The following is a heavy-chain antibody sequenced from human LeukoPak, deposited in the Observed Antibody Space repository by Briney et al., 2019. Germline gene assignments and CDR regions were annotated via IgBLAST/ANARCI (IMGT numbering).Heavy chain of an antibody. CDR1: GYTFTSYY. D-gene: IGHD2-15*01. CDR2: INPSGGST. J-gene: IGHJ4*02. Sequence: ASVKVSCKAPGYTFTSYYMHWVRQAPGQGLEWMGIINPSGGSTSYAQKFQGRVTMTRDTSTSTVYMELSSLRSEDTAVYYCASGGGIYYFDYWGQGTLVTVSS. V-gene: IGHV1-46*03. CDR3: ASGGGIYYFDY.